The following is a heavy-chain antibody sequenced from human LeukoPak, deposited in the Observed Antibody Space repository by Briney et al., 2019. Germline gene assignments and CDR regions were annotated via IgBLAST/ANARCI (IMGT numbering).Heavy chain of an antibody. Sequence: ASVKVSCKASGYTFTGYYMHWVRQAPGQGLEWMGWINPNSGGTNYAQKFQGRVTMTRDTSISTAYMELSRLRSDDTAVYYCARQEKWELLEPSGAFDIWGQGTMVTVSS. CDR1: GYTFTGYY. CDR3: ARQEKWELLEPSGAFDI. J-gene: IGHJ3*02. CDR2: INPNSGGT. V-gene: IGHV1-2*02. D-gene: IGHD1-26*01.